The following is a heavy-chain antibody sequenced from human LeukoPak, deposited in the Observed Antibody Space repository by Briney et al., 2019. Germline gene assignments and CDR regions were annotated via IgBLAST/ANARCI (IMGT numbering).Heavy chain of an antibody. CDR1: GGSVSSGSYY. V-gene: IGHV4-61*01. CDR3: ARDNAEEGWFGEGYFDY. CDR2: IYYSGST. J-gene: IGHJ4*02. D-gene: IGHD3-10*01. Sequence: SETLSLTCTVSGGSVSSGSYYWSWIRQPPGKGLEWIGYIYYSGSTNYNPSLKSRVTISVDTSKNQFSLKLSSVTAADTAVYYCARDNAEEGWFGEGYFDYWGQGTLATVSS.